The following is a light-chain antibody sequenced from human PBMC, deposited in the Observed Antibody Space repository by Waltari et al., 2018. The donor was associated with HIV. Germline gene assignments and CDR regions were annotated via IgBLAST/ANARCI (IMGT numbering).Light chain of an antibody. CDR1: TSNVGSNF. CDR2: RDN. J-gene: IGLJ1*01. CDR3: ATWDGSLGGAYV. V-gene: IGLV1-47*01. Sequence: QSVLTQPPSSSGTPGQRVTISCSGTTSNVGSNFLSWYHHLPGTAPKLLIYRDNRRTSGVPERFSGSQYGASAALASSGLRSEDEADYYCATWDGSLGGAYVFGAGTKVSVL.